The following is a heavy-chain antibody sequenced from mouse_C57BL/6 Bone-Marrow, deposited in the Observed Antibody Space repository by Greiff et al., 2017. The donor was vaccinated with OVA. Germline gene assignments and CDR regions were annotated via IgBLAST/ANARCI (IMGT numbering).Heavy chain of an antibody. Sequence: VKLQQSGAELARPGASVKMSCKASGYTFTSYTMHWVKQRPGQGLEWIGYINPSSGYTKYNQKFKDKATLTADKSSSTAYMQLSSLTSEDSAVYYCASPSYYFFDYWGQGTTLTVSS. J-gene: IGHJ2*01. CDR2: INPSSGYT. D-gene: IGHD2-1*01. V-gene: IGHV1-4*01. CDR1: GYTFTSYT. CDR3: ASPSYYFFDY.